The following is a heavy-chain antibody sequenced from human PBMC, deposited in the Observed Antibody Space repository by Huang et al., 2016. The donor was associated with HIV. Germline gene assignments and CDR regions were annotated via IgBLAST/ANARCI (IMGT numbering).Heavy chain of an antibody. J-gene: IGHJ4*02. D-gene: IGHD3-10*01. CDR2: IKSDGSST. CDR3: ARGSRQGKYYYGSGTAY. V-gene: IGHV3-74*01. Sequence: EVQLVESGGGLVQPGGSLRLSCAASGFTFSSYWMHWVRQVPGKGLVWVSHIKSDGSSTSYADSWKGRFTISRDNAKNTLYLQMNSLRAEDTAVYYCARGSRQGKYYYGSGTAYWGQGTLVTVSS. CDR1: GFTFSSYW.